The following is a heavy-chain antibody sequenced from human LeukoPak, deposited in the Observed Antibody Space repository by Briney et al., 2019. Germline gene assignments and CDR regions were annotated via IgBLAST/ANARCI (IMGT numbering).Heavy chain of an antibody. Sequence: GGSLRLSCTASGFTFSNYWMHWVRQAPGKGLAWVSRISTDGSTRHYADSVKGRFTSSRDNAKNTVYLQMNSLRAEDTAMYYCAKDVGTNTVVTTGFDYWGQGTLVTVSS. J-gene: IGHJ4*02. CDR1: GFTFSNYW. CDR3: AKDVGTNTVVTTGFDY. V-gene: IGHV3-74*01. D-gene: IGHD4-23*01. CDR2: ISTDGSTR.